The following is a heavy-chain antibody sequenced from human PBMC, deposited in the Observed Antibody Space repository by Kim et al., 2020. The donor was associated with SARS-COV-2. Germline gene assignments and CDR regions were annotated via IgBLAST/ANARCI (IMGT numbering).Heavy chain of an antibody. Sequence: SETLSLTCAVYGGSFSGYYWSWIRQPPGKGLEWIGEINHSGSTNYNPSLKSRVTISVDTSKNQFSLKLSSVTAADTAVYYCARGVQWFGELWSPSIRSPYNWFDPWGQGTLVTVSS. CDR2: INHSGST. J-gene: IGHJ5*02. D-gene: IGHD3-10*01. CDR1: GGSFSGYY. V-gene: IGHV4-34*01. CDR3: ARGVQWFGELWSPSIRSPYNWFDP.